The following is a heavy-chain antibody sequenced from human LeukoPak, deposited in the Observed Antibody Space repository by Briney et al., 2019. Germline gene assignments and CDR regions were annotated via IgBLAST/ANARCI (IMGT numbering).Heavy chain of an antibody. CDR2: IYYSGST. D-gene: IGHD1-26*01. Sequence: SETLSLTCTVSGGSVSSGSYYWSWIRQPPEKGLECIGYIYYSGSTNYNPSLKSRVTISVDTSKNQFSLKLSSVTAADTAVYYCARVSGSYPQGLFDYWGQGTLVTVSS. J-gene: IGHJ4*02. V-gene: IGHV4-61*01. CDR1: GGSVSSGSYY. CDR3: ARVSGSYPQGLFDY.